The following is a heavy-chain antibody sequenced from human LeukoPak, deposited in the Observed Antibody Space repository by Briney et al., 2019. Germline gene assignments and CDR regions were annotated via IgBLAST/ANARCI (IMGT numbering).Heavy chain of an antibody. CDR1: GYTLTELS. D-gene: IGHD6-13*01. J-gene: IGHJ6*02. CDR3: ARAEDKARYSSSWYLGASYYYYYGMDV. V-gene: IGHV1-24*01. CDR2: FDPEDGET. Sequence: ASVKVSCKVSGYTLTELSMHWVRQAPGKGLKWMGGFDPEDGETIYAQKFQGRVTMTEDTSTDTAYMELSSLRSEDTAVYYCARAEDKARYSSSWYLGASYYYYYGMDVWGQGTTVTVSS.